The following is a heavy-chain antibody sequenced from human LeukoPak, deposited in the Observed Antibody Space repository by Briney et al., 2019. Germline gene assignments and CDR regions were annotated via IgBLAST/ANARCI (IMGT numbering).Heavy chain of an antibody. D-gene: IGHD1-26*01. CDR2: ISYDGSNK. CDR3: AKDIETYYYYGMDV. V-gene: IGHV3-30*18. J-gene: IGHJ6*02. CDR1: GFTFSSYG. Sequence: KTGGCLRLSCVASGFTFSSYGMRWVRQAPGKGLEWVAVISYDGSNKYYADSVKGRFTISRDNSKNTLYLQMNSLRAEDTAVYYCAKDIETYYYYGMDVWGQGTTVTVSS.